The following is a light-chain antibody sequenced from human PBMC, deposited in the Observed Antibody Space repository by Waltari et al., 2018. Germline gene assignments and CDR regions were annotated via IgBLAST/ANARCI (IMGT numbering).Light chain of an antibody. J-gene: IGKJ1*01. CDR1: QSVGRS. V-gene: IGKV3-20*01. CDR3: QKYVSLPAT. CDR2: DAS. Sequence: EIVLTQSPGTLSLSPGERATLSCRASQSVGRSLAWYQQKPGQAPRLLIYDASSRATGIPDGFSGGGSGTDFSLTISRLEPEDFAIYYCQKYVSLPATFGQGTKVEIK.